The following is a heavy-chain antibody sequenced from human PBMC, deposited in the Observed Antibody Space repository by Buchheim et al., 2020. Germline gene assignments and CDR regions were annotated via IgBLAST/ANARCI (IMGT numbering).Heavy chain of an antibody. CDR2: MNPNSGNT. Sequence: QVQLVQSGAEVKKPGASVKVSCKASGYTFTSYDINWVRQATGQGLEWMGWMNPNSGNTGYAQKFQGRVTMTRNTSISTAYMELSSLRSEDTAVYYCARWIQLWPPLYYYYYGMDVWGQRTT. V-gene: IGHV1-8*01. CDR1: GYTFTSYD. D-gene: IGHD5-18*01. J-gene: IGHJ6*02. CDR3: ARWIQLWPPLYYYYYGMDV.